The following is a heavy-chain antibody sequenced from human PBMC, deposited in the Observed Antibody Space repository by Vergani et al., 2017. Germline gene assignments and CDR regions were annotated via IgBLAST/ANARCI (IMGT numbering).Heavy chain of an antibody. J-gene: IGHJ6*02. Sequence: QVQLQESGPGLVKPSETLSLTCTVSGGSISSYYWSWIRQPPGKGLEWIGYIYYSGSTNYNPSLKSRVTISVDTSKNQFSLKLSSVTAADTAVYYCARENGGDYVGVYYYGMDVWGQGTTVTVSS. CDR2: IYYSGST. V-gene: IGHV4-59*01. CDR1: GGSISSYY. CDR3: ARENGGDYVGVYYYGMDV. D-gene: IGHD4-17*01.